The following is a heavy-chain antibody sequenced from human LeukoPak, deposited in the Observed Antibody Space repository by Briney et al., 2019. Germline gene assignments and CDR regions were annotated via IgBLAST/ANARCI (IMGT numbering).Heavy chain of an antibody. CDR1: GFTFTAYW. D-gene: IGHD4-11*01. V-gene: IGHV5-51*01. CDR2: INPADSDT. Sequence: GESLKISCKASGFTFTAYWIGWVRQMPGKGLEWMGIINPADSDTRYSPSFQGQVTISADKSITTAYLQWSSLKASDTAIYYCVRHWWGSDYTPKYNWFDPWGQGTLVTVSS. CDR3: VRHWWGSDYTPKYNWFDP. J-gene: IGHJ5*02.